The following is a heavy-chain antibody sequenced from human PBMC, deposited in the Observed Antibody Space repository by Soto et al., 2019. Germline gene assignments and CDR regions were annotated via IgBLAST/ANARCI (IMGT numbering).Heavy chain of an antibody. D-gene: IGHD6-19*01. CDR3: AKDPGYSSGWYMDPFDY. Sequence: GGSLRLSCAASGFTFSNYAMNWVRQAPGKGLEWVSAISGSGGSTYYADSVKGRFTISRDNSKNTLYLQMNSLRAEDTAVYYCAKDPGYSSGWYMDPFDYWGQGTLVTVSS. CDR2: ISGSGGST. J-gene: IGHJ4*02. V-gene: IGHV3-23*01. CDR1: GFTFSNYA.